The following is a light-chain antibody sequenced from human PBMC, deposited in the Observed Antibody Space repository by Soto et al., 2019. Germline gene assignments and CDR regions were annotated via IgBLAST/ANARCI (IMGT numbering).Light chain of an antibody. CDR2: YAS. J-gene: IGKJ5*01. CDR1: QSVSSN. CDR3: QQRSNWHPIT. Sequence: EIVMTQSPATLSVSPGERATVSFRASQSVSSNLAWYQQKPGQAPRLIIYYASTRADGIPARFSGSVSGTDFTLTLSSLEPEDFAFYYCQQRSNWHPITFGQGTRLEIK. V-gene: IGKV3D-11*02.